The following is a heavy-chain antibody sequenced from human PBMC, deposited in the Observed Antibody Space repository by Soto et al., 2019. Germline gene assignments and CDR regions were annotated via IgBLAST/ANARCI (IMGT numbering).Heavy chain of an antibody. CDR1: GYTFTNYG. Sequence: VQLVQSGGEVKKPGASVNVSCKTSGYTFTNYGISWVRQAPGQGLEFMGWITTYNGNTNYAQKFQDRVTMTRDTSTSTAYMELRSLRSDDTAMYYCETFLQLLTLGSWGQGTLVNVAS. D-gene: IGHD2-2*01. CDR2: ITTYNGNT. V-gene: IGHV1-18*01. CDR3: ETFLQLLTLGS. J-gene: IGHJ5*02.